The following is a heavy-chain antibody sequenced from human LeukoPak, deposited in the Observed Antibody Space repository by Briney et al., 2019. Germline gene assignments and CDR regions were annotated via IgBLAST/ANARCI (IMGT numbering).Heavy chain of an antibody. CDR2: INPNGDAT. J-gene: IGHJ5*02. V-gene: IGHV1-46*03. Sequence: APGQXLEGVGTINPNGDATNYAPRLQGRHTLTQDTSTRTVYMEVRGRTPDDTAVYYCAMPLFCAFDNCGYCLDPWGPGTLVTVSS. CDR3: AMPLFCAFDNCGYCLDP. D-gene: IGHD6-25*01.